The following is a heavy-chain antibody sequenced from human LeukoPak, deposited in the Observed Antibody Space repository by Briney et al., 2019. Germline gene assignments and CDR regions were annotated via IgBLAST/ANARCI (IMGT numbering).Heavy chain of an antibody. Sequence: PGGSLRLSCAASGFTFDDYAMHWVRQAPGKGLEWVSGISWNSGSIGYADSVKGRFTISRDNAKNSLYLQMNSLRAEDTALYYCAKGRGIVVAPDAFDIWGQGTMVTVSS. CDR3: AKGRGIVVAPDAFDI. V-gene: IGHV3-9*01. CDR2: ISWNSGSI. CDR1: GFTFDDYA. J-gene: IGHJ3*02. D-gene: IGHD6-19*01.